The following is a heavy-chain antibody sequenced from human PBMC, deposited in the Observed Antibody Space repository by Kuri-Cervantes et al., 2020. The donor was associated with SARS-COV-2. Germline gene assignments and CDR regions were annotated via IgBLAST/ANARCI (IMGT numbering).Heavy chain of an antibody. CDR3: VKDPKGFGVSFLVAAFDI. CDR2: ISYDGSNK. Sequence: LSLTCAASGFTFSNYDIHWVRQAPGKGLEWVAVISYDGSNKYYADSVKGRFTISRDNSKSTLYLQMSSLRAEDTAVYYCVKDPKGFGVSFLVAAFDIWGQGTMVT. D-gene: IGHD3-3*02. CDR1: GFTFSNYD. J-gene: IGHJ3*02. V-gene: IGHV3-30*18.